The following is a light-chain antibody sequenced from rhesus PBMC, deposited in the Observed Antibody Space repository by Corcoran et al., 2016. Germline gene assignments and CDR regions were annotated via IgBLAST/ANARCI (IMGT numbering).Light chain of an antibody. J-gene: IGKJ3*01. CDR3: QQYNSLPLFT. CDR1: QGISSY. Sequence: DIQMTQSPSSLSASVGDRVTITCRASQGISSYLNWYQQKPGKAPKLLIYSANRLESGVPSRFSGSGSWTEFTLPLSSLQPEDFATYYCQQYNSLPLFTFGPGTKLDIK. CDR2: SAN. V-gene: IGKV1-32*01.